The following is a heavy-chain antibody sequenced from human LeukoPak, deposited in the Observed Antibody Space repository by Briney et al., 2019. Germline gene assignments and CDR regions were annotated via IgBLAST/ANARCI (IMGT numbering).Heavy chain of an antibody. D-gene: IGHD3-3*01. CDR1: GYTFTGYY. V-gene: IGHV1-2*02. CDR2: INPNSGGT. J-gene: IGHJ5*02. CDR3: ASFEGEWLSNWFDP. Sequence: GASVKVSCKASGYTFTGYYMHWVRQAPGQGLEWMGWINPNSGGTNYAQEFQGRVTMTRDTSISTAYMELSRLRSDDTAVYYCASFEGEWLSNWFDPWGQGTLVTVSS.